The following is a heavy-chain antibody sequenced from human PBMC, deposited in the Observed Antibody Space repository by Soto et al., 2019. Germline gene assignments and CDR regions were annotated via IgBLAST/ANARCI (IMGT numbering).Heavy chain of an antibody. V-gene: IGHV4-4*02. CDR2: IAHDGHT. CDR3: ARLHNYGGYMDY. J-gene: IGHJ4*02. D-gene: IGHD4-17*01. CDR1: GCSITTSVL. Sequence: SPTLSLTVFVSGCSITTSVLWTWVRQFPGRGLEWIGEIAHDGHTNYNPSLSGRATMSVDLSNSQFSLKLSSVTAADAAVYYCARLHNYGGYMDYWGQGTLVTVSS.